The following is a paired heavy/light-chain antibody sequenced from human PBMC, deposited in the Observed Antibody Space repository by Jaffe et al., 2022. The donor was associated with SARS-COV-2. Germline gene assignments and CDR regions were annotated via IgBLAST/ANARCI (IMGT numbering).Heavy chain of an antibody. CDR1: GYTFTSYG. J-gene: IGHJ4*02. D-gene: IGHD2-15*01. V-gene: IGHV1-18*01. Sequence: QVQLVQSGAEVKKPGASVKVSCKASGYTFTSYGISWVRQAPGQGLEWMGWISAYNGNTNYAQKLQGRVTMTTDTSTSTAYMELRSLRSDDTAVYYCARVLVGGVVVVAATSPFDYWGQGTLVTVSS. CDR3: ARVLVGGVVVVAATSPFDY. CDR2: ISAYNGNT.
Light chain of an antibody. CDR2: GAS. Sequence: EIVLTQSPGTLSLSPGERATLSCRASQSVSSSYLAWYQQKPGQAPRLLIYGASSRATGIPDRFSGSGSGTDFTLTISRLEPEDFAVYYCQQYGSSTGTFGQGTKVEIK. CDR3: QQYGSSTGT. CDR1: QSVSSSY. J-gene: IGKJ1*01. V-gene: IGKV3-20*01.